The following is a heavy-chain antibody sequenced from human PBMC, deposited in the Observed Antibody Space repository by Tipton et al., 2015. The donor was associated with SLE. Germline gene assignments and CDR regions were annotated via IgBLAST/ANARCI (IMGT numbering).Heavy chain of an antibody. Sequence: TLSLTCTVSGGSISSSSYYWGWIRQPPGKGLEWIGSIYYSGSTYYNPSLQSRVTISVDTSKNQFSLTLLSVTAADTAVYFCARIIAGHGDAFDVWGQGTMVTVSS. CDR1: GGSISSSSYY. CDR2: IYYSGST. J-gene: IGHJ3*01. V-gene: IGHV4-39*07. CDR3: ARIIAGHGDAFDV.